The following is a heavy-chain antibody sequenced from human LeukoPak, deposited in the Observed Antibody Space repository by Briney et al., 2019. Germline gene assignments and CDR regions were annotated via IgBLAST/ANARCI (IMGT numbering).Heavy chain of an antibody. CDR1: GFTFNHYC. J-gene: IGHJ4*02. D-gene: IGHD4-11*01. V-gene: IGHV3-33*01. Sequence: GGSLRLSCAATGFTFNHYCMHWVRQAPGKGLGWVAVIWSDGTNTYYTDSVKGRFTISRVDSEKTVYLQMKNLRPDDAGVYYCARDAQRGFDYSNSLQYWGQGTPVTVST. CDR3: ARDAQRGFDYSNSLQY. CDR2: IWSDGTNT.